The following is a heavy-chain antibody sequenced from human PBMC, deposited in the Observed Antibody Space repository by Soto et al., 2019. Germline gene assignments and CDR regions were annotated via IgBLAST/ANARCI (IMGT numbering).Heavy chain of an antibody. D-gene: IGHD3-22*01. J-gene: IGHJ4*01. CDR1: AFTFNNYA. CDR2: IGGSGRTT. V-gene: IGHV3-23*01. Sequence: GGSLRLSCAASAFTFNNYAMSWVRQAPGKGLEWVSGIGGSGRTTYYADSVKGRFTISRDNSNNTLFLQMNSLRAEDTAVYYCAKSRYSDSSGDCYDYWGHGTLGTVSS. CDR3: AKSRYSDSSGDCYDY.